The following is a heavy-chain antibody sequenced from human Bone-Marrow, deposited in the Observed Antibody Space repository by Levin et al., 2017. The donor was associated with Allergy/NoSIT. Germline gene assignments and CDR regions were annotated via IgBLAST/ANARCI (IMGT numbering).Heavy chain of an antibody. V-gene: IGHV5-51*01. D-gene: IGHD4-17*01. Sequence: RGESLKISCQVSGDSFSNYWIGWVRQMAGKGLEWMGIIYPDDSDIRYSPSFQGQVIISADKSISTAYLQWSSLKPSDGAMYYCARRGATVTSGGALDIWGQGT. CDR2: IYPDDSDI. CDR3: ARRGATVTSGGALDI. CDR1: GDSFSNYW. J-gene: IGHJ3*02.